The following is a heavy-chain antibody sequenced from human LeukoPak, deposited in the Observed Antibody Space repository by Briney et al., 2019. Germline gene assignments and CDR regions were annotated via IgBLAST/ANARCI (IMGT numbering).Heavy chain of an antibody. CDR3: ERVSMSQY. CDR1: GFTVSSNY. D-gene: IGHD5/OR15-5a*01. CDR2: MYTLGNT. J-gene: IGHJ4*02. Sequence: GGSLRLSCAASGFTVSSNYMTWVRQAPGKGLEWVSVMYTLGNTYYADSVRGRFTISRDNSKNTLYLQMNSLRAEDTAVYYCERVSMSQYWGQGTLVTVSS. V-gene: IGHV3-66*01.